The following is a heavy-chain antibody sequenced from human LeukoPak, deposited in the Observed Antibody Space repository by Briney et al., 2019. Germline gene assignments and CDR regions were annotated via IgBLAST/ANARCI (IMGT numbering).Heavy chain of an antibody. CDR1: GFTFSSFA. D-gene: IGHD3-9*01. V-gene: IGHV3-23*01. CDR3: AKDCRYDTLTGAYFDY. Sequence: PGGSLRLSCAASGFTFSSFAMSWVRQAPGKGLEWVSGISGTGDGTYYADSVKGRFTISRDNSKNTLYLQMNSLRAEDTAVYYCAKDCRYDTLTGAYFDYWGQGTLVTVSS. J-gene: IGHJ4*02. CDR2: ISGTGDGT.